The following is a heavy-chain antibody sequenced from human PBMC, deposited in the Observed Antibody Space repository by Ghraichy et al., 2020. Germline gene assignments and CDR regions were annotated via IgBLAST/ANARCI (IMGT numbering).Heavy chain of an antibody. J-gene: IGHJ4*02. CDR3: AGLRFLKWLSEYYFDY. V-gene: IGHV4-39*01. D-gene: IGHD3-3*01. Sequence: SETLSLTCSVSGGTISSGSYYWGWLRQTPGKGLEWIGGGSYSGNTDYNPSLKSRVSISVDTSKNQFSLRLNSVTAADTAVYYCAGLRFLKWLSEYYFDYWGPGALVTVSS. CDR1: GGTISSGSYY. CDR2: GSYSGNT.